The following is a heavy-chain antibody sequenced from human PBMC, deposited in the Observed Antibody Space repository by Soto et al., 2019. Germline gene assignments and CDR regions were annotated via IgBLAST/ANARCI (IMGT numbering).Heavy chain of an antibody. D-gene: IGHD3-22*01. J-gene: IGHJ4*02. Sequence: PSETLSLTCTVSGGSISSGDYYWSWIRQPPGKGLEWIGYIYYSGSTYYNPSLKSRVTISVDTSKNQFSLKLSPVTAADTAVYYCARAPITMIVVGGHYFDYWGQGTLVTVSS. CDR2: IYYSGST. CDR1: GGSISSGDYY. V-gene: IGHV4-30-4*01. CDR3: ARAPITMIVVGGHYFDY.